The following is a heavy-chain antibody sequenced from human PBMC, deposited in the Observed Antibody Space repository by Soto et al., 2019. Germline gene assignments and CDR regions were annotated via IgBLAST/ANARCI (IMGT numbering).Heavy chain of an antibody. CDR3: AEARVGHYIDC. J-gene: IGHJ4*02. V-gene: IGHV1-2*02. Sequence: QVQLVQSGAEVKKPGASVKVSCKASGYTFTGYYMHWVRQAPGQGLEWMGWINPKNGGTNYAQKCHDXXTXTXXTAISTAYMELSRLRSDDAAVYYCAEARVGHYIDCWGQGTRVTVSS. CDR2: INPKNGGT. D-gene: IGHD2-2*01. CDR1: GYTFTGYY.